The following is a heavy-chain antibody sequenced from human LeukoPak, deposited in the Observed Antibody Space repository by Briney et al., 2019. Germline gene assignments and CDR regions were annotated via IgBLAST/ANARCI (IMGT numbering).Heavy chain of an antibody. CDR1: GYSISSGYY. D-gene: IGHD2-2*01. Sequence: SETLSLTCAVSGYSISSGYYWGWIRQPPGKGLEWIGSIYHSGSTYYNPSLKSRVTISVDTSKNQFSLKLSSVTAADTAMYYCARLACSSTSCYDYWGQGTLVTVSS. J-gene: IGHJ4*02. CDR3: ARLACSSTSCYDY. V-gene: IGHV4-38-2*01. CDR2: IYHSGST.